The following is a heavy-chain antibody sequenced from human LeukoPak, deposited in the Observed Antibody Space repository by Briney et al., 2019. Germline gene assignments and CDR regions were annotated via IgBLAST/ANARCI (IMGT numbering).Heavy chain of an antibody. CDR1: AITFTTYA. Sequence: GGSLRLSCAASAITFTTYAMTWVRQAPGKGLEWVSAIRGSGDDTFYADSVRGRFTISRDNSENTVSLQVNSRRAEDTAVYYCARLSGTSGTTSRVLHYWGQGTLVTVSS. J-gene: IGHJ4*02. V-gene: IGHV3-23*01. D-gene: IGHD1-1*01. CDR3: ARLSGTSGTTSRVLHY. CDR2: IRGSGDDT.